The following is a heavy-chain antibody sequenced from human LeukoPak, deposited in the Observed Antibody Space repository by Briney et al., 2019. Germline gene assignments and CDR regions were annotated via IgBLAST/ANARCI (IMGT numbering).Heavy chain of an antibody. CDR1: GFTFSTFD. J-gene: IGHJ3*02. CDR3: ARVGGGWTDAFDI. D-gene: IGHD6-19*01. V-gene: IGHV3-64*01. Sequence: PGGSLRLSCAASGFTFSTFDMYWVRQAPGKGLEYVSGISSDGGGTYYANSVKGRFTISRDNSKNTLYLQMGSLRAEDMAVYYCARVGGGWTDAFDIWGQGTMVTVSS. CDR2: ISSDGGGT.